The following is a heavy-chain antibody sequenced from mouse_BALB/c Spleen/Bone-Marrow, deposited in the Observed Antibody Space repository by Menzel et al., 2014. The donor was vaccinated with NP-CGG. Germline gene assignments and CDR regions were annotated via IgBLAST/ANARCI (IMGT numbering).Heavy chain of an antibody. Sequence: VHLQQSGAELVKPGAPVKLPCKASGYTFTSYWMNWVKQRPGRGLEWIGRIDPSDSETHYNQKFKDKATLTVDKSSSTAYIQLSSLTSEDSAVYYCARALGDGYYYAMDYWGQGTSVTVSS. D-gene: IGHD2-3*01. CDR3: ARALGDGYYYAMDY. CDR2: IDPSDSET. V-gene: IGHV1-69*02. J-gene: IGHJ4*01. CDR1: GYTFTSYW.